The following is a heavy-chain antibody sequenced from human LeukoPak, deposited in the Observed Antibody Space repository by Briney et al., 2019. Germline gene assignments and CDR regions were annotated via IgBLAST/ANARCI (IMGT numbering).Heavy chain of an antibody. J-gene: IGHJ4*02. V-gene: IGHV3-23*01. D-gene: IGHD3-10*01. CDR2: VSVSGA. Sequence: GGSLRLSCAASGFTFSNYAMSWVRQAPGKGLEWVSGVSVSGAHYADSVKGRFTVSRDSSKETLYLQLNSLRPEDTAVYYCAKDSNSVIMWFGNWGQGTLVTVSS. CDR1: GFTFSNYA. CDR3: AKDSNSVIMWFGN.